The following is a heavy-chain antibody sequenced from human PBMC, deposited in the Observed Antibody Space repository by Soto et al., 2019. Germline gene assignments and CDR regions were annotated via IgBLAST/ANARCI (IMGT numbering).Heavy chain of an antibody. D-gene: IGHD3-3*01. CDR2: IKSKTDGGTT. J-gene: IGHJ5*02. Sequence: EVQLVESGGGLVKPGGSLRLSCAASGFTFSNAWMSWVRQAPGKGLEWVGRIKSKTDGGTTDYAAPVKGRFTISRDDSKNTLYLRMNSLKTEDTAVYYCTTGIFYDSFDPWGQGTLVTVSS. CDR3: TTGIFYDSFDP. CDR1: GFTFSNAW. V-gene: IGHV3-15*01.